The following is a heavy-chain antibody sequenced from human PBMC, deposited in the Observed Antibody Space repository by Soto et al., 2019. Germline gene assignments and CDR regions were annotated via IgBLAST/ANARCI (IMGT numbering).Heavy chain of an antibody. D-gene: IGHD3-3*01. V-gene: IGHV1-69*13. J-gene: IGHJ6*02. CDR1: ASTFSSFA. CDR3: ARGSRYYDFWGGYPPGYYYYGMDV. CDR2: IIPIFGTA. Sequence: ASLKVSCKASASTFSSFAISSVRQAPGKGLEWMGRIIPIFGTANYAQKFQGRVTITADESTSTAYMELSSLRSEDTAVYYCARGSRYYDFWGGYPPGYYYYGMDVWGQGTTVTVSS.